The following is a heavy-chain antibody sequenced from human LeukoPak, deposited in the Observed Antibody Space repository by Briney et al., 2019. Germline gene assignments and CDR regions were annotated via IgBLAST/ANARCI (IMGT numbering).Heavy chain of an antibody. CDR2: ISGGSGST. J-gene: IGHJ3*02. V-gene: IGHV3-23*01. Sequence: GGSLRLSCAASGFTFSTYAMNWVRQAPGKGLEWISVISGGSGSTYYADSVKGRFTISRDNSKNTLYLQMNSLRPEDTAVYYCAREAEAFDIWGQGTMVTVSS. CDR1: GFTFSTYA. CDR3: AREAEAFDI.